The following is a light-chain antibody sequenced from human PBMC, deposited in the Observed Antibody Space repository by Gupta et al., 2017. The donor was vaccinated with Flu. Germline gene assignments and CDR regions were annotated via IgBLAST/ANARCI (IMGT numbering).Light chain of an antibody. V-gene: IGLV2-11*01. CDR1: SSDVGGYNY. Sequence: QSALTPPRSVSGSPGQSVTISCTGTSSDVGGYNYVSWYQQHPGKAPKLMIYDVSKRPSGVPDRFSGSKSGNTASLTISGLQAEGEADYYCCSYAGSYTWVFGGGTKLTVL. CDR3: CSYAGSYTWV. J-gene: IGLJ3*02. CDR2: DVS.